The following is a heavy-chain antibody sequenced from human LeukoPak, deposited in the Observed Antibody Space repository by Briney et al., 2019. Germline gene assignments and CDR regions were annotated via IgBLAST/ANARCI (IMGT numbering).Heavy chain of an antibody. D-gene: IGHD1-26*01. CDR1: GYTFTGYY. CDR2: INPNSGGT. J-gene: IGHJ4*02. V-gene: IGHV1-2*02. Sequence: ASVKVSCKASGYTFTGYYMHWVRQAPGQGLEWMGWINPNSGGTNYAQKFQGRVTMTRDTSISTAYMELSRLRSDDTAVYYCARKSGSYLFDIDYWGQGTLVTVSS. CDR3: ARKSGSYLFDIDY.